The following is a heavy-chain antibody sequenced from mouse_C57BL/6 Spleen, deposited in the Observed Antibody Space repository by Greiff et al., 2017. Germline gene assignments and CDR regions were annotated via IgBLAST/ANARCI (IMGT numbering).Heavy chain of an antibody. CDR2: IYPGGGST. CDR3: ASWRYYGSSWFAY. D-gene: IGHD1-1*01. V-gene: IGHV1-55*01. Sequence: QVQLQQPGAELVKPGASVTMSCKASGYTFTSYWITWVQQRPGQGLEWIGDIYPGGGSTNYDEKFKSKATLTVDTSSSTAYMQLSRVTSDDSAVYNGASWRYYGSSWFAYWGQGTLVTVSA. CDR1: GYTFTSYW. J-gene: IGHJ3*01.